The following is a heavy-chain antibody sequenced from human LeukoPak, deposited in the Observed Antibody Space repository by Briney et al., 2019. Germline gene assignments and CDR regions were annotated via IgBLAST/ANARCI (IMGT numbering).Heavy chain of an antibody. V-gene: IGHV3-7*01. CDR1: GFTFSSYW. J-gene: IGHJ3*02. Sequence: PGGSLTLSCAASGFTFSSYWMSWVRQAPGKGLEWVANIKQDGSEKYYVDSVKGRLTIARDNAKNSLYLQMNSLRAEDTAVYYCARELRFLATRGAFDMWGQGRMVTVSS. CDR2: IKQDGSEK. D-gene: IGHD3-3*01. CDR3: ARELRFLATRGAFDM.